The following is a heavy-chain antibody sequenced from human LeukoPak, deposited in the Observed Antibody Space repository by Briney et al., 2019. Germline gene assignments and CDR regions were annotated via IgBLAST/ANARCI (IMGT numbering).Heavy chain of an antibody. J-gene: IGHJ4*02. V-gene: IGHV4-34*01. CDR2: INHSGST. D-gene: IGHD4-23*01. Sequence: SETLSLTCAVYGGSFSGYYWSWIRQPPGKGLEWIGEINHSGSTNYNPSLKSRVTISVDTSKNQFSLKLSSVTAADTAVYYCARLVTPEYYFDYWGQGTLVAVSS. CDR3: ARLVTPEYYFDY. CDR1: GGSFSGYY.